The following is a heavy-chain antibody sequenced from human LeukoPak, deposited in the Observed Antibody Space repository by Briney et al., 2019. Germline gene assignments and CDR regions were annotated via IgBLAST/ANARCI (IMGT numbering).Heavy chain of an antibody. J-gene: IGHJ4*02. V-gene: IGHV3-23*01. CDR1: GFTFDDYA. CDR2: ISDSGGST. Sequence: GGSLRLSCAVSGFTFDDYAMHWVREVPGKGREGGSGISDSGGSTYYADSVKSRFTISRDNSKNTLYLQMNSLRAEDTAVYYCAKSHQRYFEVLDLWGQGTLVTVSS. CDR3: AKSHQRYFEVLDL. D-gene: IGHD3-9*01.